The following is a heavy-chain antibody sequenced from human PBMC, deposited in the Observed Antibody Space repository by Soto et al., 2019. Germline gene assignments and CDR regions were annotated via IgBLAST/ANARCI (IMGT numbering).Heavy chain of an antibody. Sequence: QVQLQESGPGLVKPSETLSLTCTVSGDSISSYNLAWIRQPPGKGLEWIGYFRSGGGTSYNPSLNSRVAKPADPSMKQFSLRLSSVTAADTAVYYCVRQGIGVLHGLVDVWGQGTTVTVSS. V-gene: IGHV4-59*08. J-gene: IGHJ6*02. CDR1: GDSISSYN. D-gene: IGHD3-10*01. CDR2: FRSGGGT. CDR3: VRQGIGVLHGLVDV.